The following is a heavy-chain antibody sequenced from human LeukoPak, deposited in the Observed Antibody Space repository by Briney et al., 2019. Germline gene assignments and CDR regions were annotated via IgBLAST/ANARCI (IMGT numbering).Heavy chain of an antibody. CDR3: ASHTYYYGSGLTFDY. V-gene: IGHV4-59*08. CDR1: GGSISSYY. D-gene: IGHD3-10*01. CDR2: IYYSGST. Sequence: PSETLSLTCTVSGGSISSYYCSWIRQPPGKGLEGIGYIYYSGSTNYNPSLKGRVTISVDTSKNQFSLKLSSVTAADTAVYYCASHTYYYGSGLTFDYWGQGNLVTVSS. J-gene: IGHJ4*02.